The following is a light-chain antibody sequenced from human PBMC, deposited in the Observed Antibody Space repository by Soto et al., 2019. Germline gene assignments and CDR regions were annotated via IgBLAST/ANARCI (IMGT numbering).Light chain of an antibody. V-gene: IGKV1-9*01. J-gene: IGKJ4*01. CDR1: QDISDY. Sequence: DIPLTQSPSFLSASVRDRVTITCRASQDISDYLAWYQQRPGKAPKLLIYAASTLQSGVPSRFSGSGSGTEFTLTISSLQPEDFATYSCQQLNSYPLTFGGGTKVDIK. CDR2: AAS. CDR3: QQLNSYPLT.